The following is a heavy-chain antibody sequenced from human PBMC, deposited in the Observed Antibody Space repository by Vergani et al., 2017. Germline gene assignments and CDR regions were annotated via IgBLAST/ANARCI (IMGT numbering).Heavy chain of an antibody. D-gene: IGHD3-22*01. CDR1: GFTFSSYG. CDR2: IRYDGSNK. J-gene: IGHJ6*02. V-gene: IGHV3-30*02. CDR3: AKASRSVVMWYYGMDV. Sequence: QVQLVESGGGVVQPGGSLRLSCAASGFTFSSYGMHWVRQAPGKGLEWMAFIRYDGSNKYYADSVKGRFTISRDNSKNTLYLQMNSLRAEDTAVYYCAKASRSVVMWYYGMDVWGQGTTVTVSS.